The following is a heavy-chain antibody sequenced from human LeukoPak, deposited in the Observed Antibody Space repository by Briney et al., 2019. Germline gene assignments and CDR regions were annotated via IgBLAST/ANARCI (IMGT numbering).Heavy chain of an antibody. CDR3: ARAGGTYYGIAFDI. CDR2: IKQDGSEK. CDR1: GFTFNTHW. J-gene: IGHJ3*02. D-gene: IGHD1-26*01. Sequence: PGGSLRLSCAASGFTFNTHWMSWVRQAPGKGLEWVANIKQDGSEKYYVDSVKGRFTISRDNAKNSLYLQMNSLRAEDTAVYYCARAGGTYYGIAFDIWGQGTMVTVSS. V-gene: IGHV3-7*01.